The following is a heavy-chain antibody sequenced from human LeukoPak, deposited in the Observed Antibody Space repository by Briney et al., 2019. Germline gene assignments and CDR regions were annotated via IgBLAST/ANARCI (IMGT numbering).Heavy chain of an antibody. CDR2: ISWNSGSI. Sequence: GRSLRLSCAASGFTFDDYAMHWVRQAPGKGLEWVSGISWNSGSIGYADSVKGRFTISRDNAKNSLYLQMNSLRAEDMALYYCAKGSQATVVRGVMEYWGQGTLVTVSS. D-gene: IGHD3-10*01. CDR1: GFTFDDYA. J-gene: IGHJ4*02. CDR3: AKGSQATVVRGVMEY. V-gene: IGHV3-9*03.